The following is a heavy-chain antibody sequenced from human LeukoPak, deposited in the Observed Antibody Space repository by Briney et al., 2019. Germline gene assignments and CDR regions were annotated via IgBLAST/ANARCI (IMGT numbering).Heavy chain of an antibody. CDR1: GGSISSYY. D-gene: IGHD4-11*01. CDR2: IYTSGST. CDR3: AREKVTTETNWFDP. V-gene: IGHV4-4*07. J-gene: IGHJ5*02. Sequence: SETLSLTCTVSGGSISSYYWSWIRQPAGKGLEWIGRIYTSGSTNYNPPLKSRVTISVDTSKNQFSLKLSSLTAADTAVYYCAREKVTTETNWFDPWGQGTLVTVSS.